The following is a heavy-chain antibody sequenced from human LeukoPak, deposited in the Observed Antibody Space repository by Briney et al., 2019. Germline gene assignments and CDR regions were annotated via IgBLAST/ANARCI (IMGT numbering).Heavy chain of an antibody. CDR2: INHSGST. V-gene: IGHV4-34*01. D-gene: IGHD3-9*01. Sequence: SETLSLTCAVYGGSFSGYYWSWIRQPPGKGLEWIGEINHSGSTNYNPSLKSRVTISADTSKNQFSLKLSSVTAADTAVYYCARRYYYDILTGFNYWGQGTLVTVSS. CDR1: GGSFSGYY. J-gene: IGHJ4*02. CDR3: ARRYYYDILTGFNY.